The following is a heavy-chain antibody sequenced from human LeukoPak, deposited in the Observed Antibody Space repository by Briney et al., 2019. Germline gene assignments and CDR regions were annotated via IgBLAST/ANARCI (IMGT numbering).Heavy chain of an antibody. V-gene: IGHV4-34*01. CDR2: INDSGST. J-gene: IGHJ4*02. CDR3: ARGEVNSNYFDS. Sequence: SETLSLTCAVYSGSFSGCYWTWIRQSPGKGLEWIGEINDSGSTKYIPSLESRVTISVDTSKNQFSLKVNSVTAADTAVYYCARGEVNSNYFDSWGQGTLVTVSS. D-gene: IGHD4-11*01. CDR1: SGSFSGCY.